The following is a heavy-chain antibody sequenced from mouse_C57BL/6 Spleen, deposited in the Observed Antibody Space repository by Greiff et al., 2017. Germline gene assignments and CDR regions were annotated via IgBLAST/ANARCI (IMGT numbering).Heavy chain of an antibody. Sequence: VQLQQPGAELVKPGASVKMSCKASGYTFTSYWITWVKQRPGQGLEWIGDIYPGSGSTNYNEKFKSKATLTVDTSSSTAYMQLSSLTSEDSAVYYSARSGHYYGSSLYAMDYWGQGTSVTVSS. CDR1: GYTFTSYW. CDR2: IYPGSGST. J-gene: IGHJ4*01. V-gene: IGHV1-55*01. D-gene: IGHD1-1*01. CDR3: ARSGHYYGSSLYAMDY.